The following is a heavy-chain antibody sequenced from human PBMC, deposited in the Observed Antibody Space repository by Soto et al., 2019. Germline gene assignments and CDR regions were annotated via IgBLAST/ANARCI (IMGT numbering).Heavy chain of an antibody. J-gene: IGHJ4*02. CDR1: GGSISSSNW. D-gene: IGHD2-15*01. Sequence: QVQLQESGPGLVKPSGTLSLTCAVSGGSISSSNWWSWVRQPPGKGLEWIGEIYHSGSTNYNQSLKSRVTISVDKSKNQFVLKLSSVTDADTAVYYWARDRCSGGSCYSGREWRYFDYWGQGTRVTVSS. V-gene: IGHV4-4*02. CDR3: ARDRCSGGSCYSGREWRYFDY. CDR2: IYHSGST.